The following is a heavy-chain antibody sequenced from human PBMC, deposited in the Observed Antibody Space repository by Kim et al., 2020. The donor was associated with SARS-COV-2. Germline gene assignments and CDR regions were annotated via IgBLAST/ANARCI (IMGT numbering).Heavy chain of an antibody. J-gene: IGHJ6*02. CDR3: TTEYCGGDCYPNYYYYGMDV. Sequence: GGSLRLSCAASGFTFSNAWMSWVRQAPGKGLEWVGRSKSKTDGGTTDYAAPVKGRFTISRDDSKNTLYQQMNSLKTEDTAVYYCTTEYCGGDCYPNYYYYGMDVWGQGTTVTVSS. CDR2: SKSKTDGGTT. V-gene: IGHV3-15*01. CDR1: GFTFSNAW. D-gene: IGHD2-21*02.